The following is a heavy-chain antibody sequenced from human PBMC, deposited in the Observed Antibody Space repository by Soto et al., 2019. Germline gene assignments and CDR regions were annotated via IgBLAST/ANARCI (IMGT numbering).Heavy chain of an antibody. D-gene: IGHD5-12*01. CDR1: GVTVGTYA. CDR3: AKDRDIAYHLEGGFYYSGMDV. Sequence: PGGSLRLSCAASGVTVGTYAMNWVRQAPGKGLEWVSTITDVGDPTYYADSVKGRFTISRDNSKNTLFLQMNSLRAEDTARYYCAKDRDIAYHLEGGFYYSGMDVWGQGTTVTVSS. CDR2: ITDVGDPT. J-gene: IGHJ6*02. V-gene: IGHV3-23*01.